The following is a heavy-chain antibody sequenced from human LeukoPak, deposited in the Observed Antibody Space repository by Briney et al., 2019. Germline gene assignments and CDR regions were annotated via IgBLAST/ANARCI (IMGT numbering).Heavy chain of an antibody. Sequence: SETLSLTCTVSGGSISSYYWSWLRQPPGKGLEWIGYIYYSGSTNYNLSLKSRVTISVDTSKNQFSLKLSSVTAADTAVYYCARESWYFDLWGRGTLVTVSS. CDR1: GGSISSYY. CDR3: ARESWYFDL. V-gene: IGHV4-59*01. CDR2: IYYSGST. J-gene: IGHJ2*01.